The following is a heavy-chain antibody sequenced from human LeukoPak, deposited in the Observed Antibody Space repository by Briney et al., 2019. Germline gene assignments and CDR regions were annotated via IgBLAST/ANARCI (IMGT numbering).Heavy chain of an antibody. CDR2: IYHSGST. CDR1: GYSISSGYY. CDR3: ARDLGELPGIAAAGTVWFDP. V-gene: IGHV4-38-2*02. D-gene: IGHD6-13*01. Sequence: PSETLSLTCTVSGYSISSGYYWGWIRQPPGKGLEWMGSIYHSGSTYYNPSLKSRVTISVDTSKNQFSLKLSSVTAADTAVYYCARDLGELPGIAAAGTVWFDPWGQGTLVTVSS. J-gene: IGHJ5*02.